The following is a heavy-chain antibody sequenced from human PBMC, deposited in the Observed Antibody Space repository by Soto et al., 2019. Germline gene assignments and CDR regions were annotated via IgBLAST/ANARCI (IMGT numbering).Heavy chain of an antibody. CDR2: ISKGGRNT. CDR3: AKDPSTGPADY. J-gene: IGHJ4*02. Sequence: GGSLRLSCVASGFRVGDYAVNWVRQAPLKGLEWVSTISKGGRNTHYADSVRGRFTISRDLSKNALFLQMNSLSPEDAAIYYCAKDPSTGPADYWGQGTLVTVSS. V-gene: IGHV3-23*01. CDR1: GFRVGDYA. D-gene: IGHD3-9*01.